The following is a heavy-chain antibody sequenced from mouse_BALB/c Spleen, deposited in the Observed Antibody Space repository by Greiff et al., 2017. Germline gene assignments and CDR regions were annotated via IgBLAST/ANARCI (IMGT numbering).Heavy chain of an antibody. D-gene: IGHD3-3*01. CDR2: INPSSGYT. J-gene: IGHJ2*01. Sequence: VQLQQSAAELARPGASVKMSCKASGYTFTSYTMHWVKQRPGQGLEWIGYINPSSGYTEYNQKFKDKTTLTADKSSSTAYMQLSSLTSEDSAVYYCARGGDGGDYFDYWGQGTTLTVSS. V-gene: IGHV1-4*02. CDR1: GYTFTSYT. CDR3: ARGGDGGDYFDY.